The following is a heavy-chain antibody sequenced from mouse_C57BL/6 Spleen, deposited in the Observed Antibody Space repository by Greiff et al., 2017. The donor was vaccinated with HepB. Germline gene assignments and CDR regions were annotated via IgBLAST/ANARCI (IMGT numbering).Heavy chain of an antibody. V-gene: IGHV3-6*01. CDR1: GYSITSGYY. CDR2: ISYDGSN. Sequence: EVKLMESGPGLVKPSQSLSLTCSVTGYSITSGYYWNWIRQFPGNKLEWMGYISYDGSNNYNPSLKNRISITRDTSKNQFFLKLNSVTTEDTATYYCAREGNYEYFDVWGTGTTVTVSS. J-gene: IGHJ1*03. D-gene: IGHD2-1*01. CDR3: AREGNYEYFDV.